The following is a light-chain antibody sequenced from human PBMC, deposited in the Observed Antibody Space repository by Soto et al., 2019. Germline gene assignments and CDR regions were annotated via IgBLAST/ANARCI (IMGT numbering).Light chain of an antibody. J-gene: IGKJ1*01. Sequence: EIVLTQSPATLSLSPGERATLSCRASQSINRHLAWYQQKPGQAPRLLILDASDRATGIPARFSGSGSGTDFTLTISSLEPEDFAVYYCQQYGSSPRTFGQGTKVDIK. CDR3: QQYGSSPRT. CDR1: QSINRH. CDR2: DAS. V-gene: IGKV3-11*01.